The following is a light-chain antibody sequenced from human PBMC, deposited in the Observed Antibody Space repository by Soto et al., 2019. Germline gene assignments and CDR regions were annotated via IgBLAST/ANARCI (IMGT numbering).Light chain of an antibody. CDR3: SSYTSSAPLYV. Sequence: QSVLTQAASVSGSPVQSITISCTGTSSDVGGYNFVSWYQQLPGRVPKLMIYEVNNRPSGISNRFSGSKSGNTASLTISGLQAEDEADYYCSSYTSSAPLYVFGTGTKVTVL. J-gene: IGLJ1*01. CDR1: SSDVGGYNF. CDR2: EVN. V-gene: IGLV2-14*01.